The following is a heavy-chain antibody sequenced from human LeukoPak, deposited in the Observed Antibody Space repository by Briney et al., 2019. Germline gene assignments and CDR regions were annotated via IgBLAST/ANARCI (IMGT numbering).Heavy chain of an antibody. CDR2: INPSGGST. Sequence: GASVKVSCKASGYSFTSYYMHWVRQAPGQGLEWMGIINPSGGSTSYAQKFQGRVTMTRDMSTSTVYMELSSLRSEDTAVYYCASAVAGSIREDYYYMDVWGKGTTVTISS. D-gene: IGHD6-19*01. V-gene: IGHV1-46*01. CDR3: ASAVAGSIREDYYYMDV. J-gene: IGHJ6*03. CDR1: GYSFTSYY.